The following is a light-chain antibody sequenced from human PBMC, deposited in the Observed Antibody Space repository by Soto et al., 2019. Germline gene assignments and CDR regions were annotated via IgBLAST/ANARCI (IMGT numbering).Light chain of an antibody. Sequence: ETVMTQSPATLSVSPGERATLSCRASQSVNSNLAWYQQKPGQAPRLLIYGASSRATGIPDRFSGSGSGTDFTLTISRLEPEDFAVYYCQQYGSSPPWTFGQGTKV. J-gene: IGKJ1*01. V-gene: IGKV3-20*01. CDR1: QSVNSN. CDR2: GAS. CDR3: QQYGSSPPWT.